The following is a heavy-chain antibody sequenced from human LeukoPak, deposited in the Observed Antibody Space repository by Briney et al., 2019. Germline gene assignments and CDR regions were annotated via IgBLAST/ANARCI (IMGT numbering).Heavy chain of an antibody. CDR3: ASDHYYEGRWAFDI. V-gene: IGHV1-18*01. D-gene: IGHD3-22*01. Sequence: ASVKVSCKASGYTFTNYGISWVRQAPGQGLEWMGWIRTYNGKTNYAQRFQGRVTMTTDTSTSTAYMELRSLNSDDTAVYYCASDHYYEGRWAFDIWGQGTMVTVSS. J-gene: IGHJ3*02. CDR1: GYTFTNYG. CDR2: IRTYNGKT.